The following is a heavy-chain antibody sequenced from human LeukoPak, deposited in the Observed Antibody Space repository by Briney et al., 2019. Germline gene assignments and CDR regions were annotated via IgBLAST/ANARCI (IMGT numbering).Heavy chain of an antibody. V-gene: IGHV3-21*01. Sequence: GGSLRLSCAASGFTFSSYSMNWVRQAPGKGLEWVSSISSSSSYIYYADSVKGRFTISRDNAKNSLYLQMNSLRAEDTAVYYCARWSVALRGYYFDYWGQGTLATVSS. CDR1: GFTFSSYS. D-gene: IGHD4-23*01. J-gene: IGHJ4*02. CDR2: ISSSSSYI. CDR3: ARWSVALRGYYFDY.